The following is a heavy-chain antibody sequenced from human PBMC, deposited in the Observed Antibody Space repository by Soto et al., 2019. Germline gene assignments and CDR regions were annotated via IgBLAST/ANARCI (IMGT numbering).Heavy chain of an antibody. CDR1: GFTFSTYT. J-gene: IGHJ4*02. V-gene: IGHV1-3*01. Sequence: ASVKVSCKASGFTFSTYTIHWVRQAPGQRLEWMGWINAGNGNTEFSQKFQDRVTLTRDTSASTAYMELSSLRFEDSAVYYCARDLYGAGSDQDYWGQGNLVTVSS. CDR2: INAGNGNT. CDR3: ARDLYGAGSDQDY. D-gene: IGHD3-10*01.